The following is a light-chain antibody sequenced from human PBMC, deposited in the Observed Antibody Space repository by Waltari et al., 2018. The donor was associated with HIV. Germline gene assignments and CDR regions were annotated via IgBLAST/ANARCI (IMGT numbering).Light chain of an antibody. Sequence: EVVLTQSPGTVSVSPGERATLTCRTSQSISNNLVWYQRKPGQAPRLVIYDASTRATGIPVRFSGSGSGTEFTLTIASLQSEDFAVYLCQQYNNWPRTFGQGTKVEI. CDR1: QSISNN. V-gene: IGKV3-15*01. CDR2: DAS. CDR3: QQYNNWPRT. J-gene: IGKJ1*01.